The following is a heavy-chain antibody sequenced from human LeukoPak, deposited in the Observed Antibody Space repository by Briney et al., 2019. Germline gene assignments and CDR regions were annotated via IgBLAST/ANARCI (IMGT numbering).Heavy chain of an antibody. D-gene: IGHD6-13*01. CDR3: ARGIRYGNDF. V-gene: IGHV4-59*01. J-gene: IGHJ4*02. Sequence: SSETLSLTCNVSGGSIINYYWTWVRQPPGKGLERIGYIYDYGTTNYNPSLKSRVTISVDTSKNQFSLSLTSVTAADTAVYYCARGIRYGNDFWGQGTLVTVSS. CDR2: IYDYGTT. CDR1: GGSIINYY.